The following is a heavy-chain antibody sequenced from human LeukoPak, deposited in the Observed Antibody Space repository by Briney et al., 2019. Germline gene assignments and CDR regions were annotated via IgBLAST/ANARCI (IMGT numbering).Heavy chain of an antibody. J-gene: IGHJ4*02. V-gene: IGHV3-48*03. CDR3: ARGPMVRGVFIRRSKSGFFDY. D-gene: IGHD3-10*01. CDR1: GFTVSSYE. Sequence: GGSLTLSCAASGFTVSSYEMNWVRQAPGKGLEWVSYISCSASIKYYADSVKGRFTVSRDNAKKSLYLQMNSLRAEDTAIYYCARGPMVRGVFIRRSKSGFFDYWGQGTLVTVSS. CDR2: ISCSASIK.